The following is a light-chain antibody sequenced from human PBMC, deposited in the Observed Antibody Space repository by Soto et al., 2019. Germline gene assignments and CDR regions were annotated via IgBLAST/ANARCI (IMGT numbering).Light chain of an antibody. Sequence: DIVVTQYPATRSVSPGERSTLSCRASQSLGNNFAWYQQKPGQAHRLLIFATSTRATGVPARFSGRGSGTEVTLTISCLQSEDFAVYYCQQYGDWPLTVDGGAKVEIE. CDR1: QSLGNN. CDR3: QQYGDWPLT. V-gene: IGKV3-15*01. CDR2: ATS. J-gene: IGKJ4*02.